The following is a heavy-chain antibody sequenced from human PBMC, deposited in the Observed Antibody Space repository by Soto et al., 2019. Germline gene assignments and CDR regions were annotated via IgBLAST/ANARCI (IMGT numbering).Heavy chain of an antibody. D-gene: IGHD1-20*01. CDR2: IIPISGTA. V-gene: IGHV1-69*13. J-gene: IGHJ6*02. CDR3: ARVTYNWNDYYGMDV. CDR1: GGTFGSYA. Sequence: SVKVSCKASGGTFGSYAISWVRQAPGQGLEWMGGIIPISGTANYAQKFQGRVTITADESKNQFSLQLNSVTPEDTAVYYCARVTYNWNDYYGMDVWGQGTTVTVSS.